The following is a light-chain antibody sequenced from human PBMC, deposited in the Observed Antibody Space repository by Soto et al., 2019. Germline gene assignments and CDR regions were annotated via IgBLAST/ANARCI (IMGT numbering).Light chain of an antibody. CDR2: GAS. J-gene: IGKJ2*01. V-gene: IGKV3-20*01. CDR1: QSVSSSY. Sequence: EIALTQSPGTLSLSTGERATLSCRASQSVSSSYLASYQQKPGQAPRLLINGASSRATGIPDRFSGSGSGTEFTLTISGLEREDFAVYYCQQYGSSPRTFGQGTKLEIQ. CDR3: QQYGSSPRT.